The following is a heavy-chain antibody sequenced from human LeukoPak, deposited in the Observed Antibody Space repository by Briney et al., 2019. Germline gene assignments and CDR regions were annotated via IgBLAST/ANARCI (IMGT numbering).Heavy chain of an antibody. V-gene: IGHV3-21*01. CDR1: GFTFSSFT. D-gene: IGHD6-19*01. CDR2: ISSSSSYI. Sequence: GGSLRLSCAASGFTFSSFTMNWVRQAAGKGLEWVSSISSSSSYIYYADSVKGRFTISRDNAKNSLYLQMNSLRAEDTAVYYCVRGDKSSGWYFFDYWGQGTPVTVSS. J-gene: IGHJ4*02. CDR3: VRGDKSSGWYFFDY.